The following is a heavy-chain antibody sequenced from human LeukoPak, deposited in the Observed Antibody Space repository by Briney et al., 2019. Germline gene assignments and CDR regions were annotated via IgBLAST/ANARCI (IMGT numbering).Heavy chain of an antibody. CDR3: ARDERFHSSNFDY. J-gene: IGHJ4*02. CDR2: ISSSGSYI. CDR1: GFTFSDYY. D-gene: IGHD3-3*01. Sequence: GGSLRLSCAASGFTFSDYYMSWIRQAPGKGLEWVSYISSSGSYIYYADSVKGRFTISRDNAKNSLYLQMNSLRAENTAVYYCARDERFHSSNFDYWGQGTLVTVSS. V-gene: IGHV3-11*04.